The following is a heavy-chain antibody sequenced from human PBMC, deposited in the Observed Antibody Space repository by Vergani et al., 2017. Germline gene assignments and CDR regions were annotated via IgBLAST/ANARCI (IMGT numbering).Heavy chain of an antibody. CDR3: ATIGYRRWGYYFDY. CDR1: GDSISSNNC. Sequence: QVQLQESGPGLVKPPGTLSLTCAVSGDSISSNNCRTWVRPPPGKGLELIGEICHTEDTKYSPSLKSRVTVSVDESRNLFSLRLNSVTAADTAVYYCATIGYRRWGYYFDYWGQGILVTVSS. CDR2: ICHTEDT. V-gene: IGHV4-4*03. D-gene: IGHD2-2*02. J-gene: IGHJ4*02.